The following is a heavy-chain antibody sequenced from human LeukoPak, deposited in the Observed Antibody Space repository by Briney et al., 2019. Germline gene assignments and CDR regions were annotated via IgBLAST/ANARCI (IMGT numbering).Heavy chain of an antibody. Sequence: PGRSLRLSCAASGFTFTSYAMHWVRQAPGKGLEWVAVISYDGSKKYYADSAKGRLSISGDNSKNTLYVEMNSVRAEDTAVYYCARGPSPVAAAAYFFDHWGQGTLVAVSS. CDR1: GFTFTSYA. CDR2: ISYDGSKK. V-gene: IGHV3-30*04. D-gene: IGHD6-13*01. J-gene: IGHJ4*02. CDR3: ARGPSPVAAAAYFFDH.